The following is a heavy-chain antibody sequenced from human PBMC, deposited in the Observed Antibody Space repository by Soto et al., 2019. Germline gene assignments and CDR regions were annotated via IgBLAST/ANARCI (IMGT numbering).Heavy chain of an antibody. Sequence: EVQLVESGGDVVHPGGSLRLSCAASGFTFSNAWMTWVRQGPGKGLEWVGRIKSKSDGATTDYAAPVKGRFALSRDESRDTVYLQINSLKTADTAMYYCNALGYFGCSNCYRTTYFDYCGRGTLVTVSS. CDR3: NALGYFGCSNCYRTTYFDY. D-gene: IGHD2-2*02. CDR2: IKSKSDGATT. J-gene: IGHJ4*02. CDR1: GFTFSNAW. V-gene: IGHV3-15*01.